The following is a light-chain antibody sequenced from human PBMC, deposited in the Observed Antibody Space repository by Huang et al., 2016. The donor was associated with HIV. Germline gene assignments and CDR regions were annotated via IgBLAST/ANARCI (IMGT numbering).Light chain of an antibody. CDR3: QQAHGFPYT. Sequence: DIQMTQSPSSVSASVGDKVTITCRAGQDISTWLAWYQQKPGKAPRILISGASNLRGGVPPSFSGSGSGTNFILTITSLQPEDSATYYCQQAHGFPYTFGQGTKLEIK. CDR2: GAS. V-gene: IGKV1-12*01. CDR1: QDISTW. J-gene: IGKJ2*01.